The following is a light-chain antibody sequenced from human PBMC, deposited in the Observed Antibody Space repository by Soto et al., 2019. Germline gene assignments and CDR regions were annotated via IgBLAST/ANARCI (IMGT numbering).Light chain of an antibody. CDR2: DAS. J-gene: IGKJ1*01. CDR1: QSVSSNY. V-gene: IGKV3-20*01. Sequence: EIVLTQSPGTLSLSPGERATLSCRAVQSVSSNYLAWYQQKPGQAPRLLIYDASSRAPGIPDRFSGSGSGTDFTLTISRLEPEDSAVYYCQQYGSSPPWTFGQGTKVDIK. CDR3: QQYGSSPPWT.